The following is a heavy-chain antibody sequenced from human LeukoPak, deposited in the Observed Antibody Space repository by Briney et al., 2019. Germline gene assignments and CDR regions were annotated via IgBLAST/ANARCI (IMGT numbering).Heavy chain of an antibody. V-gene: IGHV3-30*18. Sequence: GGSLRLSCAASGFTFSSYAMSWVRQAPGKGLEWVAVISYDGSNKYYADSVKGRFTISRDNSKNTLYLQMNSLRAEDTAVYYCAKTTHYGDYGMDVWGQGTTVTVSS. CDR1: GFTFSSYA. CDR3: AKTTHYGDYGMDV. D-gene: IGHD4-17*01. CDR2: ISYDGSNK. J-gene: IGHJ6*02.